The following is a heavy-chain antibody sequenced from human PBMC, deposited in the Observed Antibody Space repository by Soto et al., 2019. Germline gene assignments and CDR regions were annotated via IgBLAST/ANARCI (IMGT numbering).Heavy chain of an antibody. V-gene: IGHV1-69*13. CDR3: TRVSPNRLRVFDS. CDR1: GGTFHSYT. CDR2: IIPMLGSA. J-gene: IGHJ4*02. Sequence: GASVEVSCRASGGTFHSYTTSWVRQAPGQGLEWMGGIIPMLGSANYAQKFQGRVSITADEATTTAFMELSRLTSEDSAVYYCTRVSPNRLRVFDSWGQGTMVTVSS.